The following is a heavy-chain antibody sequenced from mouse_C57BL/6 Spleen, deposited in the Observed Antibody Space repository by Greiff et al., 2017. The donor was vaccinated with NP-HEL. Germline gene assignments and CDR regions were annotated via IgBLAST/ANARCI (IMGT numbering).Heavy chain of an antibody. CDR2: IDPSDSET. V-gene: IGHV1-52*01. D-gene: IGHD4-1*01. Sequence: VQLQQSGAELVRPGSSVKLSCKASGYTFTSYWMHWVKQRPIQGLEWIGNIDPSDSETHYNQKFKDKATLTVDKSSSTAYMQLSRLTSEDSAVYYCARRAGTRYYAMDYWGQGTSVTVSS. J-gene: IGHJ4*01. CDR1: GYTFTSYW. CDR3: ARRAGTRYYAMDY.